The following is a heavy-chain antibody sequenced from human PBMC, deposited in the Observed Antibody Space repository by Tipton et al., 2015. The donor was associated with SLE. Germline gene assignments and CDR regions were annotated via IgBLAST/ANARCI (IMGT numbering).Heavy chain of an antibody. D-gene: IGHD6-19*01. V-gene: IGHV3-7*01. CDR2: IKQDGGEN. J-gene: IGHJ4*02. CDR1: GFKFVSYW. Sequence: SLRLSCTASGFKFVSYWMTWVRQAPGKGLEWVANIKQDGGENYYVDSVKGRFTISRDNAKNSVSLQMNSLRVEDTAVYYCARDHGIAVGIDYWGQGTLVTVSS. CDR3: ARDHGIAVGIDY.